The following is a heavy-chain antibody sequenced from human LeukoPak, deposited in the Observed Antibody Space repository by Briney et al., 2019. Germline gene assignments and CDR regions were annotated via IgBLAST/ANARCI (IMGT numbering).Heavy chain of an antibody. CDR1: GGSISSGGY. V-gene: IGHV4-4*02. D-gene: IGHD3-10*01. Sequence: PSETLSLTCAVSGGSISSGGYWSWVRQPPGKGLEWIGQIYISGSTNYNPSLDSRVTMSLDKSGNQLSLRLKSMTAADTAVYYCTRHGSYSHGFWGQGALVTVAS. CDR3: TRHGSYSHGF. J-gene: IGHJ4*02. CDR2: IYISGST.